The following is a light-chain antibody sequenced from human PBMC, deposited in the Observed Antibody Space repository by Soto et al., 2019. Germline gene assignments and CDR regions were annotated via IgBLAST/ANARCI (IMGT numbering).Light chain of an antibody. CDR2: GAS. CDR1: QSVSNSY. V-gene: IGKV3-20*01. Sequence: ELVLTQSPGNLSLSPGERATLSCRASQSVSNSYVAWYQQKPGQAPRLLIFGASSRATGIQDRFTGRGSGTDFALTVGTXEPEESALYYCQQYVSSPRTFGLGTTVDSK. CDR3: QQYVSSPRT. J-gene: IGKJ1*01.